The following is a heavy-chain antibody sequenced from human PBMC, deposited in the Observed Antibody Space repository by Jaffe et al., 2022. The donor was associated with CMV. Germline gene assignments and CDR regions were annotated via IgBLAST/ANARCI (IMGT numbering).Heavy chain of an antibody. CDR2: IWYDGSNK. J-gene: IGHJ4*02. CDR3: ARGREAARRGYYFDY. CDR1: GFTFSSYG. D-gene: IGHD6-6*01. V-gene: IGHV3-33*01. Sequence: QVQLVESGGGVVQPGRSLRLSCAASGFTFSSYGMHWVRQAPGKGLEWVAVIWYDGSNKYYADSVKGRFTISRDNSKNTLYLQMNSLRAEDTAVYYCARGREAARRGYYFDYWGQGTLVTVSS.